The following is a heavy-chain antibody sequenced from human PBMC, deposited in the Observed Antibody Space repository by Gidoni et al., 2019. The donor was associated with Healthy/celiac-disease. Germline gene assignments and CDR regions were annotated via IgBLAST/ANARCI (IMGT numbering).Heavy chain of an antibody. CDR3: AKDLGYCSGGSCYSDWYFDL. J-gene: IGHJ2*01. CDR1: GFPFSSYP. Sequence: EVQLLESGGGLVHPGGSLRLSCPASGFPFSSYPMSWVRQAPGKGLEWVSAISGSGGSTYYADSVKGRFTISRDNSKNTLYLQMNSLRAEDTAVYYCAKDLGYCSGGSCYSDWYFDLWGRGTLVTVSS. D-gene: IGHD2-15*01. V-gene: IGHV3-23*01. CDR2: ISGSGGST.